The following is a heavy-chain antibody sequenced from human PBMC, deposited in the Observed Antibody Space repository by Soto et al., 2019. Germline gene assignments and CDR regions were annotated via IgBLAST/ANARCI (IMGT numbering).Heavy chain of an antibody. CDR1: GGTFTTYD. Sequence: QVQLVQSGAEVRKPGSSVKVSCKASGGTFTTYDISWVRQAPGQGLEWMGGIIPLFDAINYAQKFQGRVTITADKSTGTAYMELSSLRSEDTAMYYCARDRSSSWYNGTFYFDSWGQGTLVTVSS. J-gene: IGHJ4*02. CDR2: IIPLFDAI. D-gene: IGHD6-19*01. CDR3: ARDRSSSWYNGTFYFDS. V-gene: IGHV1-69*06.